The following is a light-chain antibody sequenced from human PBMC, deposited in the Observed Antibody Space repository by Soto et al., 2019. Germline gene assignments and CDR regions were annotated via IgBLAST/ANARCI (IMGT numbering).Light chain of an antibody. CDR1: SSDVGTYNL. CDR3: YSYAGGSTWV. Sequence: QSALTQPASVSGSPGQSITISCTGTSSDVGTYNLVSWCQQHPGKAPKLMIYGDNKRPSGVSDRFSGSKSGNTASLTISGLQAEDEADYYCYSYAGGSTWVFGEGTKVTVL. J-gene: IGLJ3*02. V-gene: IGLV2-23*01. CDR2: GDN.